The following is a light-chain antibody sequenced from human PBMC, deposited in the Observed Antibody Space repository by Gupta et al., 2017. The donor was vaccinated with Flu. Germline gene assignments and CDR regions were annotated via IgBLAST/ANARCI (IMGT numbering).Light chain of an antibody. Sequence: QLVLTQSPSASASLGASVKLTCPLSSGHSSNAIAWHQQQPEKGPRYLMNLNSDGSHNKGDGIPDRFSGSSSGAERYLTISSLQSEDEADYYCQTWGTGVVVFGGGTKLTVL. CDR2: LNSDGSH. CDR3: QTWGTGVVV. J-gene: IGLJ2*01. V-gene: IGLV4-69*01. CDR1: SGHSSNA.